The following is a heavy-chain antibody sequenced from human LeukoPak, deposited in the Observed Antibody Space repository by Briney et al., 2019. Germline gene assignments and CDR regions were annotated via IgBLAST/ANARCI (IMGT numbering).Heavy chain of an antibody. CDR2: LTSVGTTT. V-gene: IGHV3-11*01. Sequence: GGSLRLSCAASGFTFSDYYMTWIRQAPGKGLEWVSYLTSVGTTTYYADSVKGRFTISRDNAKNSLFLQMNSLRAEDTAVYYCSRGHYANLDYWGQGTLVTVSS. J-gene: IGHJ4*02. D-gene: IGHD3-16*01. CDR1: GFTFSDYY. CDR3: SRGHYANLDY.